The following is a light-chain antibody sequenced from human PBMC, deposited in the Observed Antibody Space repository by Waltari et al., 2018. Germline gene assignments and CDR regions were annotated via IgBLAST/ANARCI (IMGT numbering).Light chain of an antibody. J-gene: IGKJ5*01. CDR3: QQFNEYPST. CDR1: HDLTSY. Sequence: DIKLTQSPSFLSASVGDRVTTTCRASHDLTSYFAWHQQKPGKAPKLLIYDTSSLQSGAPSSFSGSGAATEFTLTSSSLPPEDAATYYRQQFNEYPSTFGQGTRVETK. CDR2: DTS. V-gene: IGKV1-9*01.